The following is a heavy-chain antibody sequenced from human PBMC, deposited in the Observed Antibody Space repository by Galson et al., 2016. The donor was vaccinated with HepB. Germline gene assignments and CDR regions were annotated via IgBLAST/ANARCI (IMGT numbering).Heavy chain of an antibody. J-gene: IGHJ4*02. Sequence: SLRLSCAASGFSFNSYAMHWVRQAPGKGLEWVAVTSYDGNKKYYADSVKGRFSISRDNSKNTLFLQMSSLRPEDPAVYYCAKHTYYYGSGSYSGFDYWGQGTLITVSS. CDR2: TSYDGNKK. CDR1: GFSFNSYA. V-gene: IGHV3-30*18. D-gene: IGHD3-10*01. CDR3: AKHTYYYGSGSYSGFDY.